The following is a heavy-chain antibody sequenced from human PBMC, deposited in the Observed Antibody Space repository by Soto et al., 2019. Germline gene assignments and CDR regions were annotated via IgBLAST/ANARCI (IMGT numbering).Heavy chain of an antibody. V-gene: IGHV3-23*01. D-gene: IGHD5-18*01. J-gene: IGHJ6*03. Sequence: DVQVLESGGGAVQPGGSLRLSCAASGFTFSSYAMSWVRQAPGKGLEWVSVISGRGGSTDYADSVKGRFTISRDNSKNTLYLHMNSLRAEDTAVYFCVLHGGDIPMADSYYYSFYYIDVWGRGTTVTVSS. CDR3: VLHGGDIPMADSYYYSFYYIDV. CDR2: ISGRGGST. CDR1: GFTFSSYA.